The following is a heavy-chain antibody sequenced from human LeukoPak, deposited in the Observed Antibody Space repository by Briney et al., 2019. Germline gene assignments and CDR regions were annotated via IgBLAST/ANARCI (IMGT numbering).Heavy chain of an antibody. CDR2: IYYSGST. J-gene: IGHJ5*02. Sequence: PSETLSLTCTVSGGSISSSSYYWGWIRQPPGKGLEWIGSIYYSGSTCYNPSLKSRVTISVDTSKNQFSLKLSSVTAADTAVYYCARDPPKYSSSWYNGNWFDPWGQGTLVTVSS. D-gene: IGHD6-13*01. V-gene: IGHV4-39*07. CDR3: ARDPPKYSSSWYNGNWFDP. CDR1: GGSISSSSYY.